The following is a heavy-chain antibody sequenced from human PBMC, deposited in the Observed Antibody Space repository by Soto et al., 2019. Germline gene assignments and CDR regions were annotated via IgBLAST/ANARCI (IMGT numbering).Heavy chain of an antibody. J-gene: IGHJ6*01. CDR2: IIPIFGTA. CDR1: GGTFSSYA. Sequence: QVQLVQSGAEVKKPGSSVKVSCKASGGTFSSYAISWVRQAPGQGLEWMGGIIPIFGTANYAQKFQGRVTITADKSTSTAYMELSSLRSEDTAVYYCARDYSDSSGFFGDYYGMDVWGQGTTVTVSS. D-gene: IGHD3-22*01. V-gene: IGHV1-69*06. CDR3: ARDYSDSSGFFGDYYGMDV.